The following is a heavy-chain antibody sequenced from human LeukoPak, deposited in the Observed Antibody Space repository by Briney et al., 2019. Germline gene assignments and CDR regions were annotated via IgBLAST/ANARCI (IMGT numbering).Heavy chain of an antibody. CDR2: ISSDGRTD. CDR1: GFTFSSYG. V-gene: IGHV3-30*18. CDR3: AKEGAAGGKMQFCFDY. D-gene: IGHD6-13*01. Sequence: GSLRLSCAASGFTFSSYGIHWVRQAPGKGLEWGAVISSDGRTDYFADSVQGRFTISIDKSKNPLYLQMSSLRPEDTAVYYCAKEGAAGGKMQFCFDYWGQGTLVTVSS. J-gene: IGHJ4*02.